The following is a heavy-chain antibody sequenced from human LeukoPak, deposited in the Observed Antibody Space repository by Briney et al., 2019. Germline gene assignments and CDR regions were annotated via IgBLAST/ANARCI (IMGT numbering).Heavy chain of an antibody. CDR1: GYTFTGYY. J-gene: IGHJ6*03. CDR3: ARVSRNGGADVLRYFDWLPDYYYYMDV. D-gene: IGHD3-9*01. Sequence: ASVKVSCKASGYTFTGYYMHWVRQAPGQGLEWMGWINPNSGGTNYAQKFQGRVTMTRDTSISTAYMELSRLRSDDTAVYYCARVSRNGGADVLRYFDWLPDYYYYMDVGGKGTTVTISS. CDR2: INPNSGGT. V-gene: IGHV1-2*02.